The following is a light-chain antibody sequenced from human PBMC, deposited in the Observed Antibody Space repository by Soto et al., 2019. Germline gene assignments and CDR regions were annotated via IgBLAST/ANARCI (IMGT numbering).Light chain of an antibody. V-gene: IGLV2-11*01. J-gene: IGLJ1*01. CDR1: SSDVGGYNY. CDR2: DVS. CDR3: CSYAGSYTYV. Sequence: QSALTQPRSVSGSPGQLVTISCTGTSSDVGGYNYVSWYQQHPGKAPKFMIYDVSKRPSGVPDRFSGSKSGNTASLTISGLQAEDEADYYCCSYAGSYTYVFGTGTKLTVL.